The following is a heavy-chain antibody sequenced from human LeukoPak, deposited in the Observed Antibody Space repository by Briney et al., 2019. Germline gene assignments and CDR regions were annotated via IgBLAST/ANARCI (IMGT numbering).Heavy chain of an antibody. V-gene: IGHV1-46*01. CDR1: GYTFTSYY. CDR3: ATAGTYSYDY. D-gene: IGHD1-14*01. Sequence: ASVKVSCKASGYTFTSYYTHWVRQAPGQGLEWMGIINPSGGSTSYAQKLQGRVTMTTDTSTSTAYMELRSLRSDDTAVYYCATAGTYSYDYWGQGTLVTVSS. CDR2: INPSGGST. J-gene: IGHJ4*02.